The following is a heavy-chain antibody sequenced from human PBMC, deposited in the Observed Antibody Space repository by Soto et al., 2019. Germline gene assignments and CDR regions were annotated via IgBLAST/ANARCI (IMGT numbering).Heavy chain of an antibody. CDR2: ISGSGGST. V-gene: IGHV3-23*01. CDR3: AKRATGTDFDY. CDR1: GFTFSSYA. D-gene: IGHD1-1*01. J-gene: IGHJ4*02. Sequence: EVQLLESGGGLVQPGGSLRLSCAASGFTFSSYAMNWVRQAPGKGLEWVSVISGSGGSTYYADSVKGRFTISRDNSKNTLYLQMNGLRAEDTAVYYGAKRATGTDFDYWGQGTLVTVSS.